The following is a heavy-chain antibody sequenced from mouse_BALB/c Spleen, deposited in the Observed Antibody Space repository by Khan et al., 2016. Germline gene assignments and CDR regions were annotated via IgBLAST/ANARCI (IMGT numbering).Heavy chain of an antibody. V-gene: IGHV6-6*02. CDR3: PDSLFAY. CDR2: IRLKSNNYAT. CDR1: GFTFSNYW. Sequence: EVKLEASGGGLVQPGGSMKLSCVASGFTFSNYWMNWVRQSPEKGLEWVAEIRLKSNNYATHYAESVKGRFTISRDDSKSSVYLQMNNLRAEDTGIYYCPDSLFAYWGQGTLVTVSA. J-gene: IGHJ3*01.